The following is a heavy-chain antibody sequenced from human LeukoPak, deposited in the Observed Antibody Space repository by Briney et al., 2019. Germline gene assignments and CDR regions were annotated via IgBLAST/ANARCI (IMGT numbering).Heavy chain of an antibody. CDR3: VKVSGSHDFDY. Sequence: GGSLRLSCAVSGFTFSSYAMHWVRQAPGKGLEYVSAISSNGGSTYYADSVKGRFTISRDNSKNTLYLQMSSLRAEDTAVYYCVKVSGSHDFDYWGQGTLVTVSS. CDR2: ISSNGGST. V-gene: IGHV3-64D*06. CDR1: GFTFSSYA. J-gene: IGHJ4*02. D-gene: IGHD1-26*01.